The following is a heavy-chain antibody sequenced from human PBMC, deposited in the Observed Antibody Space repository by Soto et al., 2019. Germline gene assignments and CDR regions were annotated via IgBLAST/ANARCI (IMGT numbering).Heavy chain of an antibody. D-gene: IGHD3-10*01. CDR1: GFTFSNAW. J-gene: IGHJ4*02. Sequence: GGSLRLSCAGSGFTFSNAWMNWVRQAPGKGLEWVGRVKSKTHGGTTDYAAPVKGRFTISRDDSENTVFLQMNSLKTEDTAVYYCATGGYYPDYWGQGXLVTVS. CDR2: VKSKTHGGTT. CDR3: ATGGYYPDY. V-gene: IGHV3-15*01.